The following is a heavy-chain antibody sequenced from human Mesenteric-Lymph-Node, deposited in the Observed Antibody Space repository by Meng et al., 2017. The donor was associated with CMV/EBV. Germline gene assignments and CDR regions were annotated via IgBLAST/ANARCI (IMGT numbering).Heavy chain of an antibody. CDR3: ASYQLLLGYYYGMDV. Sequence: GSLRLSCTVSGDSISDYFWSWIRQPPGRGLEWIGNVYNNDYSKSNPSLKSRVTMSVDTSKNQISLKLTSVTAADTAVYYCASYQLLLGYYYGMDVWGQGTTVTVSS. CDR2: VYNNDYS. J-gene: IGHJ6*02. D-gene: IGHD2-2*01. V-gene: IGHV4-59*01. CDR1: GDSISDYF.